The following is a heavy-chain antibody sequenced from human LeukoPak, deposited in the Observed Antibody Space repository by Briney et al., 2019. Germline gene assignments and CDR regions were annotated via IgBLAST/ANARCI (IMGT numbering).Heavy chain of an antibody. D-gene: IGHD3-22*01. CDR2: IKSKTDGGTT. Sequence: NSGGSLRLSCAASGFTMRNHWMSWVRQAPGKGLEWVGRIKSKTDGGTTDYAAPVKGRFTISRDDSKNTLYLQMNSLKTEDTAVYYCTTAQISGAYYYDRDYWGQGTLVTVSS. CDR1: GFTMRNHW. V-gene: IGHV3-15*01. J-gene: IGHJ4*02. CDR3: TTAQISGAYYYDRDY.